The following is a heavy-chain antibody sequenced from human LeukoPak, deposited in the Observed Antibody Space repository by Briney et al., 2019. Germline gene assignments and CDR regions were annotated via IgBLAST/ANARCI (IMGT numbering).Heavy chain of an antibody. CDR2: IYSGGST. Sequence: GGSLRLSCAASGFTVSSNYMSWVRQAPGKGLEWVSVIYSGGSTYYSDSVKGRLTISRDNSKNTLYLQMNSLRAEDTAVYYCARQSSGYYEWFDPWGQGTLVTVSS. J-gene: IGHJ5*02. V-gene: IGHV3-66*02. CDR1: GFTVSSNY. D-gene: IGHD3-22*01. CDR3: ARQSSGYYEWFDP.